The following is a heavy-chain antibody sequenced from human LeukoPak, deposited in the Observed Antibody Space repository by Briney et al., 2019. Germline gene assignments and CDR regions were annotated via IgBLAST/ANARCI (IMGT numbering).Heavy chain of an antibody. CDR1: GFTFSSYA. J-gene: IGHJ4*02. D-gene: IGHD4-17*01. Sequence: GGSLRLSCAASGFTFSSYAMHWVRQAPGKGLEWVAVISYDGSNKYYADSVKGRFTISRDNSKNTLYLQLNSLRAEDTAVYYCARDLRSRAYWGQGTLVTVSS. V-gene: IGHV3-30*14. CDR2: ISYDGSNK. CDR3: ARDLRSRAY.